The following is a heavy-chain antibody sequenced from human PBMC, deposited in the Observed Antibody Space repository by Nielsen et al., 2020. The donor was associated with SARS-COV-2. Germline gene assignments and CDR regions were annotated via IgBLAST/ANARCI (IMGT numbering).Heavy chain of an antibody. V-gene: IGHV3-9*01. CDR1: GFTFDDYA. J-gene: IGHJ6*02. CDR3: ATGITPGMDV. CDR2: ISWNSGSI. D-gene: IGHD3-10*01. Sequence: SLKISCAASGFTFDDYAMHWVRQAPGEGLEWVSGISWNSGSIGYADSVKGRFTISRDNAKNSLYLQMNSLRAEDTALYYCATGITPGMDVWGQGTTVTVSS.